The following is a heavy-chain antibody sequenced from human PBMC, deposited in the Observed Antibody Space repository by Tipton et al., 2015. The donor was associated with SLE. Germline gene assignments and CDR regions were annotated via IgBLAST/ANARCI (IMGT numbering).Heavy chain of an antibody. Sequence: SLRLSCAASGFTVSSNYMSWIRQPPGKGLEWVSSISWNSGSIVYADSVKGRFTISRDNAKNSLYLQINSLRPEDTALYYCAKDIGNSGYLFDYWGQGALVTVSS. CDR2: ISWNSGSI. V-gene: IGHV3-9*01. D-gene: IGHD5-12*01. CDR1: GFTVSSNY. CDR3: AKDIGNSGYLFDY. J-gene: IGHJ4*02.